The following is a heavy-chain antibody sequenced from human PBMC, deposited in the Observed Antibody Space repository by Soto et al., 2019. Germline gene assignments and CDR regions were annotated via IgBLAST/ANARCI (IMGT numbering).Heavy chain of an antibody. CDR1: GYSFTSYW. V-gene: IGHV5-51*01. CDR3: ARHVGTIFTYCYYYMDV. Sequence: ESLKISCKGSGYSFTSYWIGWVRQMPGKGLEWMGIFYPGDSDTRYSPSFQGQVTISADKSINTAYLQWSSLKASDTAMYDCARHVGTIFTYCYYYMDVWGKGTTVTVSS. CDR2: FYPGDSDT. D-gene: IGHD3-3*01. J-gene: IGHJ6*03.